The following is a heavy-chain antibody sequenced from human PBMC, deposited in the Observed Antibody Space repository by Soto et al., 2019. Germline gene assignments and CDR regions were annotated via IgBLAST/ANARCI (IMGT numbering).Heavy chain of an antibody. Sequence: SVKVSCKASGGTFSSYAISWVRQAPGQGLEWMGGIIPIFGTANYAQKFQGRVTITADESTSTAYMELSSLRSEDTAVYYCASVEDIYYYGMDVWGQGTTVTVSS. V-gene: IGHV1-69*13. CDR2: IIPIFGTA. CDR1: GGTFSSYA. CDR3: ASVEDIYYYGMDV. J-gene: IGHJ6*02. D-gene: IGHD2-15*01.